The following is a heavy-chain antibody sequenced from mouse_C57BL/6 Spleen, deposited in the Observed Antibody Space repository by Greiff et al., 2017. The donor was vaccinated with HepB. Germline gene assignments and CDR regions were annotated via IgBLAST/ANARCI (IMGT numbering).Heavy chain of an antibody. J-gene: IGHJ4*01. CDR1: GFTFTDYY. D-gene: IGHD2-4*01. CDR2: IRNKANGYTT. Sequence: EVKLMESGGGLVQPGGSLSLSCAASGFTFTDYYMSWVRQPPGKALEWLGFIRNKANGYTTEYSASVKGRFTISRDNSQSILYLQMNALRAEDSATYYCARYIGLRRRGYYYAMDYWGQGTSVTVSS. CDR3: ARYIGLRRRGYYYAMDY. V-gene: IGHV7-3*01.